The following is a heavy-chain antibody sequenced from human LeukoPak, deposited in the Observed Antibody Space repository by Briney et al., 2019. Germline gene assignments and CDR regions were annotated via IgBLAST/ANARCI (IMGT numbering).Heavy chain of an antibody. Sequence: PSETLSLTCTVSGGSISGSDYYWGWIRQPPGKGLEWIGNIYYIGSTYYNPSLKSRVTISVDTSKNQFSLELTSVTAADTAVYYCATVAFGGYGDIGHWGQGTLVIVSS. CDR2: IYYIGST. D-gene: IGHD4-17*01. J-gene: IGHJ4*02. CDR1: GGSISGSDYY. CDR3: ATVAFGGYGDIGH. V-gene: IGHV4-39*07.